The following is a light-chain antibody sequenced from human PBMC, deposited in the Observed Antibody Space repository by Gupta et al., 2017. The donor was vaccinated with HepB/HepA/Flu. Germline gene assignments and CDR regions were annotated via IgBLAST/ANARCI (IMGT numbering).Light chain of an antibody. J-gene: IGKJ1*01. Sequence: EIVLTQSPGTLALSPGERAILSCSASQSVSSSYLAWYQQKPGQAPRLLIYGASSRATGIPDRFSGSGSGTDFTLTISRLEPEDFAVYYCQQPWTFGQGTKVEIK. CDR2: GAS. CDR1: QSVSSSY. CDR3: QQPWT. V-gene: IGKV3-20*01.